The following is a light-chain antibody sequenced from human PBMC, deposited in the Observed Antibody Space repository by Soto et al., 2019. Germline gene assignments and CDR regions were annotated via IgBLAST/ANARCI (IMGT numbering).Light chain of an antibody. V-gene: IGKV4-1*01. CDR2: WAS. CDR3: QQYYITPQT. CDR1: QSVLYSSNNKNY. Sequence: DIVMTQSPDSLAVALGERATINCKSSQSVLYSSNNKNYLAWYQQKPGQPPKLLIYWASTRESGVPDRFSGSGSGTDFTLTISSLQAEDVAVYYCQQYYITPQTFGPGTKVDMK. J-gene: IGKJ3*01.